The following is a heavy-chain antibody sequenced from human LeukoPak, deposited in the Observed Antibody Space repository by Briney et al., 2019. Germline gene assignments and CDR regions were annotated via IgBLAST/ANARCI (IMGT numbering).Heavy chain of an antibody. V-gene: IGHV3-9*01. D-gene: IGHD3-10*01. CDR3: ARASPYGQYDC. Sequence: GGSLRLSCAASGFTFDDYAMHWVRQAPGKGLEWVSGISWNSGSIGYADSVKGRFTISRDNAKNTLYLQMNSLRAEDTAVYYCARASPYGQYDCWGQGTLVTVSS. J-gene: IGHJ4*02. CDR2: ISWNSGSI. CDR1: GFTFDDYA.